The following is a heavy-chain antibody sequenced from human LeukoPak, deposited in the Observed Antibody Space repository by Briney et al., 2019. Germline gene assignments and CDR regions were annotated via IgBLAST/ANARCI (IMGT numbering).Heavy chain of an antibody. V-gene: IGHV1-8*01. Sequence: RASVKVSYKASGYTFTSYDINWVRQATGQGLEWMGWMNPNSGNTGYAQKFQGRVTMTRNTSISTAYMELSSLRSEDTAVYYCARGRGSSGWLSRAAGYYFHYWGQGTLVTVSS. CDR2: MNPNSGNT. CDR3: ARGRGSSGWLSRAAGYYFHY. J-gene: IGHJ4*02. D-gene: IGHD6-19*01. CDR1: GYTFTSYD.